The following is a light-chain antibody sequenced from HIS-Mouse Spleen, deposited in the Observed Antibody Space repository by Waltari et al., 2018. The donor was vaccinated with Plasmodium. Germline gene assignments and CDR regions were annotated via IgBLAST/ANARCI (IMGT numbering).Light chain of an antibody. CDR3: YSTDSSGNHRV. V-gene: IGLV3-10*01. Sequence: SYELTQPPSVSVSPGQTARITCSGDALPKKYAYWYQQKSGQAPVLVIYEDSKRPSRIPERFSGASSGTMATLTISGAHVEDEADYYCYSTDSSGNHRVFGGGTRLTIL. J-gene: IGLJ3*02. CDR2: EDS. CDR1: ALPKKY.